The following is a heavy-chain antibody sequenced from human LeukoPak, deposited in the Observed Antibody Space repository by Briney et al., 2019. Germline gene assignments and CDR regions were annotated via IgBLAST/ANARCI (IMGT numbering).Heavy chain of an antibody. CDR3: ARSENRYYYDSSGYKGLDY. J-gene: IGHJ4*02. CDR2: ISAYNGNT. V-gene: IGHV1-18*01. Sequence: ASVKVSCKASGYTFTSYGISGVRQAPGQGLEWMGWISAYNGNTNYAQKLQGRVTMTTDTSTSTAYMELRSLRSDDTAVYYCARSENRYYYDSSGYKGLDYWGQGTLVTVSS. D-gene: IGHD3-22*01. CDR1: GYTFTSYG.